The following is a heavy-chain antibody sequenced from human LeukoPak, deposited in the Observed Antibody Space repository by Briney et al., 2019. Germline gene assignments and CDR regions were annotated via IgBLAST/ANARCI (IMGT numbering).Heavy chain of an antibody. CDR1: GFTFGDYA. CDR3: TRWDGTEIDY. CDR2: IRSQIYGGTP. Sequence: PGGSLRLSCTASGFTFGDYAVSWFRQAPGKGLEWIGFIRSQIYGGTPEYAASVKGRFTISRNDSKSIASLHMDSLKTEDTAVYYCTRWDGTEIDYWGQGTLVTVS. D-gene: IGHD1-26*01. J-gene: IGHJ4*02. V-gene: IGHV3-49*03.